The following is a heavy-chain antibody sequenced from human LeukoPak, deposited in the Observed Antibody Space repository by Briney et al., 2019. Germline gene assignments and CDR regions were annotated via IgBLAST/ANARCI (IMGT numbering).Heavy chain of an antibody. V-gene: IGHV4-39*07. D-gene: IGHD3-22*01. CDR2: MYYSGST. J-gene: IGHJ4*02. CDR3: ARARTYYYDSSGYYLPGKLYYFDY. Sequence: SETLSLTCTVSGGSISSSIYYWGWIRQPPGKGLEWIGSMYYSGSTYYNPSLKSRVTISVDTSKNQFSLKLSSVTAADTAVYYCARARTYYYDSSGYYLPGKLYYFDYWGQGTLVTVSS. CDR1: GGSISSSIYY.